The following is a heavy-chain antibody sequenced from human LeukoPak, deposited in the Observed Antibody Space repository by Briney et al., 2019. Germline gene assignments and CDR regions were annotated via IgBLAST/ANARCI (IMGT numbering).Heavy chain of an antibody. V-gene: IGHV3-33*01. CDR1: GFTFSSYG. D-gene: IGHD2-2*01. J-gene: IGHJ4*02. Sequence: GGSLRLSCAASGFTFSSYGMHWVRQAPGKGLEWVALIWYDGSNTYYADSVKGRFPISRDNSKNTLYLQMTSPRAEDTAVYYCARGAMLNIDYWGQGTLVTVSS. CDR2: IWYDGSNT. CDR3: ARGAMLNIDY.